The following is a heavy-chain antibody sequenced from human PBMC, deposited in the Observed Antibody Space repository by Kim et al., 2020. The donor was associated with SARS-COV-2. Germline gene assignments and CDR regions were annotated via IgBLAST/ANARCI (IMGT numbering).Heavy chain of an antibody. V-gene: IGHV1-69*13. CDR1: GCTFTSYA. J-gene: IGHJ5*02. Sequence: SVKVSCKASGCTFTSYAISWVRQAPGQGLEWMGGIIPIFGTAIYAQKFQGRVTITADESTSTAYMELSSLRSEDTAVYYCARGGWSMAARSSVWFDPWGQGTLVTVSS. CDR2: IIPIFGTA. D-gene: IGHD6-6*01. CDR3: ARGGWSMAARSSVWFDP.